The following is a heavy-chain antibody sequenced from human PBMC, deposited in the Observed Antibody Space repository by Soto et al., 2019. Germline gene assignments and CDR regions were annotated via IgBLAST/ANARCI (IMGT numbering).Heavy chain of an antibody. V-gene: IGHV5-51*01. CDR1: GYTYTNYW. Sequence: LKISCKASGYTYTNYWLGWVRQMPGKGLEWMGILYPGDSDTRYSPSFEGQVTTSADKSITTAYLQWSSLRASDTAMYYCARLHSGTARPDYWGQGTQVTVS. J-gene: IGHJ4*02. CDR2: LYPGDSDT. CDR3: ARLHSGTARPDY. D-gene: IGHD6-19*01.